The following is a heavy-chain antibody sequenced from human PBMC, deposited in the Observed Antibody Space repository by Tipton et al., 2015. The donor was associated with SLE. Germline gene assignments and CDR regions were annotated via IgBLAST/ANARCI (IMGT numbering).Heavy chain of an antibody. V-gene: IGHV4-59*08. J-gene: IGHJ6*02. CDR2: IYYSRST. CDR1: GASFSGYY. CDR3: ARVFVGV. Sequence: TLSLTCAVSGASFSGYYWSWFRQPPGKGLEWIGDIYYSRSTAYNSSLKSRVTISVDTSRKQFSLKLTSVTAADTAVFYCARVFVGVWGQGTTVTVSS. D-gene: IGHD3-3*01.